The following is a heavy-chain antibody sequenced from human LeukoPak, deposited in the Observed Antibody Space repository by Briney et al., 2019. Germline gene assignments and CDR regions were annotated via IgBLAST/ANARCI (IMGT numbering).Heavy chain of an antibody. CDR3: ARPMVRGVIIAYLDY. CDR1: GYTFTGYY. CDR2: INPNSGGT. D-gene: IGHD3-10*01. J-gene: IGHJ4*02. V-gene: IGHV1-2*02. Sequence: ASVKVSCKASGYTFTGYYMHWVRQAPGQGLEWMGWINPNSGGTNYAQKFQGRVTMTRDTSISTAYMELSRLRSDDTAVYYCARPMVRGVIIAYLDYWGQGTLVTVSS.